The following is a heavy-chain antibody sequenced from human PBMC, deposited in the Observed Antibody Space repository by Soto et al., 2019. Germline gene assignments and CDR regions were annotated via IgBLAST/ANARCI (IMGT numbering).Heavy chain of an antibody. D-gene: IGHD3-22*01. CDR3: AKAPGRGGVVVVMAN. J-gene: IGHJ4*02. V-gene: IGHV3-9*01. Sequence: EVQLVESGGGLVQPGRSPRLSCAASGFTFDDYAMHWVRQAPGKGLEWVSGISWNSGSIGYADSVKGRFTISRDNAKNSLYLQMNSLRAEDTALYYCAKAPGRGGVVVVMANWGQGTLVTVSS. CDR1: GFTFDDYA. CDR2: ISWNSGSI.